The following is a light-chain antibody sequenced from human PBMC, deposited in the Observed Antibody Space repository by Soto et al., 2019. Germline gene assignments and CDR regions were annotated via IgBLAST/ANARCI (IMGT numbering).Light chain of an antibody. CDR3: LLYYGAAVV. J-gene: IGLJ2*01. CDR1: TGPVTSDYY. Sequence: QAVVTQAPSLTVSPGGTVTLPCASSTGPVTSDYYPNWFQQKPGQAPRALIYSKTKKHSWTPARFSGSLLGGKAALTLSGVQPEDEADYYCLLYYGAAVVFGGGTKLTVL. V-gene: IGLV7-43*01. CDR2: SKT.